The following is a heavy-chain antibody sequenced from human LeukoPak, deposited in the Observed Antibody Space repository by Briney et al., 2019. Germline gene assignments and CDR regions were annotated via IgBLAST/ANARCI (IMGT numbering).Heavy chain of an antibody. CDR2: IYYSVST. CDR3: AREDRPTYYYDSSGYYHFDY. Sequence: SETLSLTCTVSGGAISSSSYYWGWIRQPPGKGLEWIGSIYYSVSTYYNPSLKSRVTISVDTSKNQFSLKLSSVTAAETAVYYCAREDRPTYYYDSSGYYHFDYWGQGSLVTVSS. V-gene: IGHV4-39*02. D-gene: IGHD3-22*01. J-gene: IGHJ4*02. CDR1: GGAISSSSYY.